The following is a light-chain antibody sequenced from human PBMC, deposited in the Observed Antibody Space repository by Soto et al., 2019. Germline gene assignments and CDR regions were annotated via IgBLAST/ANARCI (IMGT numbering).Light chain of an antibody. V-gene: IGKV3-20*01. CDR2: GAS. Sequence: EIVLTQSPGTLSLSPGERATLSCRASQSVSSNLVSWYQQQPGQAPRLFIYGASSRATGIPDMFSGSGSGTDFPLTISRLEPEDFAVYYCQHYDYSTATFGQGTKVEIK. CDR1: QSVSSNL. CDR3: QHYDYSTAT. J-gene: IGKJ1*01.